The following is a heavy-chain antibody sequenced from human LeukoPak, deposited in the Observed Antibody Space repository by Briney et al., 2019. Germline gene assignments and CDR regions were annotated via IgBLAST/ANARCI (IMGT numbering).Heavy chain of an antibody. V-gene: IGHV6-1*01. CDR2: TYYRSKWYN. CDR3: ARDRTYSYGSYRPFDAFDI. D-gene: IGHD5-18*01. J-gene: IGHJ3*02. Sequence: SQTLSLTCAISGDSASSNSAAWNWIGQSPSRGLEWLGRTYYRSKWYNDYAVSVKSRITINPDTSKNQFSLQLNSVTPEDTAVYYCARDRTYSYGSYRPFDAFDIWGQGTMVTVSS. CDR1: GDSASSNSAA.